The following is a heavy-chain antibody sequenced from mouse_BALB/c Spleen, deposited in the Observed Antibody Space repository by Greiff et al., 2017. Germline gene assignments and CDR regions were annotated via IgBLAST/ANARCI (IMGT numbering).Heavy chain of an antibody. J-gene: IGHJ2*01. V-gene: IGHV1S29*02. CDR2: IYPYNGGT. D-gene: IGHD1-2*01. Sequence: VQLQQSGPELVKPGASVKISCKASGYTFTDYNMHWVKQSHGKSLEWIGYIYPYNGGTGYNQKFKSKATLTVDNSSSTAYMELRSLTSEDSAVYYCARRCGFTTAFDYWGQGTTLTVSS. CDR3: ARRCGFTTAFDY. CDR1: GYTFTDYN.